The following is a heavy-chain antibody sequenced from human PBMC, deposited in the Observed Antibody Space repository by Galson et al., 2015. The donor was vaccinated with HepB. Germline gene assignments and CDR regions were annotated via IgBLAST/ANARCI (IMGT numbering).Heavy chain of an antibody. V-gene: IGHV1-3*01. D-gene: IGHD3-10*01. CDR1: GYTFTSYA. J-gene: IGHJ6*02. Sequence: QSGAEVKKPGESLKISCTGSGYTFTSYAMHWVRQAPGQRLEWMGWINAGNGNTKYSQKFQGRVTITRDTSASTAYMELSSLRSEDTAVYYCAREYFGFGEFVYYYGMDVWGQGTTVTVSS. CDR3: AREYFGFGEFVYYYGMDV. CDR2: INAGNGNT.